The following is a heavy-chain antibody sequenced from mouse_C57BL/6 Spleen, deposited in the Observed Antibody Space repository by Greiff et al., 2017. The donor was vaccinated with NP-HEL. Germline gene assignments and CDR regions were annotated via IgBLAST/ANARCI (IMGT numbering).Heavy chain of an antibody. Sequence: QVQLQQPGAELVRPGSSVKLSCKASGYTFTSYWMDWVKQRPGQGLEWIGNIYPSDSETHYNQKFKDKATLTVDKSSSTAYMQLSSLTSEDSAVYYCARSRSNSRYFDVWGTGTTVTVSS. V-gene: IGHV1-61*01. CDR3: ARSRSNSRYFDV. CDR2: IYPSDSET. CDR1: GYTFTSYW. J-gene: IGHJ1*03.